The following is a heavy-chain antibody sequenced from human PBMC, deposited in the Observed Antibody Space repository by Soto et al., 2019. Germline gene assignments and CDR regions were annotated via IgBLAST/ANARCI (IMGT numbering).Heavy chain of an antibody. D-gene: IGHD4-17*01. V-gene: IGHV1-46*01. Sequence: QVQLVQSGAEVKKPGASVKVSCKASGYTFTSYYMHWVRQAPGQGLEWMGIINPSGGSTSYAQKFQGRVTMTRDTSTSTVYMELSGLRSEDTAVYYCAREWKTTVVTPGPYFDYWGQGTLVTVSS. CDR2: INPSGGST. CDR3: AREWKTTVVTPGPYFDY. J-gene: IGHJ4*02. CDR1: GYTFTSYY.